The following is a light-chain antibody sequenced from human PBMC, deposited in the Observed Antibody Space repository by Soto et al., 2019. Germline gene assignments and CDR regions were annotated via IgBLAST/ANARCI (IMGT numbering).Light chain of an antibody. V-gene: IGLV1-47*01. CDR1: SSNIGSNY. CDR3: AAWDDSLSGYV. CDR2: RNN. J-gene: IGLJ1*01. Sequence: VLTQPPSASGTPGQRVTISCSGSSSNIGSNYVYWYQQLPGTAPKLLIYRNNQRPSGVPDRFSGSKSGTSASLAISGLRSEDEADYYCAAWDDSLSGYVFGTGTKVTVL.